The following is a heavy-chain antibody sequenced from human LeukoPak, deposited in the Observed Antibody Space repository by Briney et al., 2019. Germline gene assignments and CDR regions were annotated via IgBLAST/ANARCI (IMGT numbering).Heavy chain of an antibody. CDR1: GFSLSSHW. CDR2: INSDGTTT. J-gene: IGHJ3*02. CDR3: AKTVTGSRNAFDM. V-gene: IGHV3-74*01. Sequence: PGGSLRLSCVASGFSLSSHWLHWVRQAPGKGLVWVSRINSDGTTTNYADSVKGRFTISRDNAQNTLHLQMRSLRGEDTAMYYCAKTVTGSRNAFDMWGQGTMVTVSS. D-gene: IGHD4-11*01.